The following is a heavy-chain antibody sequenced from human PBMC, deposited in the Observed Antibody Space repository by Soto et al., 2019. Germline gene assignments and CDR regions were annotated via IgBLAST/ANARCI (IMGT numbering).Heavy chain of an antibody. CDR3: DRSRTISANNTWFDP. J-gene: IGHJ5*02. D-gene: IGHD1-1*01. Sequence: SETLSLTCVVSGGTVSSVCSWSLIRQSPGKGLECTASIHHSGSTYYNPSLKSRVTISIDTSKNQFSLKLNSVTVADSAVYFCDRSRTISANNTWFDPWGQVTLVTVSS. CDR1: GGTVSSVCS. CDR2: IHHSGST. V-gene: IGHV4-30-2*06.